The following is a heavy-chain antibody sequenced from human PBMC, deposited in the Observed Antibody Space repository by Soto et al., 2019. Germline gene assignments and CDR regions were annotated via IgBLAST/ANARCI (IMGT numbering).Heavy chain of an antibody. CDR3: ARASGESYPGSRVFVS. D-gene: IGHD3-10*01. CDR1: GFPFSNNA. Sequence: LRLSCAASGFPFSNNAMRWVRPAPGKGLDLVSIVTNTGGDKLYADSVKGRFIISRDNSKNTLYLQMNSLRAEDSAIYYCARASGESYPGSRVFVSWGQGTRVTVS. J-gene: IGHJ4*02. CDR2: VTNTGGDK. V-gene: IGHV3-23*01.